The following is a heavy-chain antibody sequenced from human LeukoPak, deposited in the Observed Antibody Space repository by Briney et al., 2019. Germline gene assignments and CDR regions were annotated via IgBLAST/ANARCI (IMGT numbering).Heavy chain of an antibody. Sequence: SETLSLTCTVSGGSISNYYWSWIRQPPGKGLEWIGSIYYSGSTYYNPSLKSRVTISVDTSKNQFSLKLSSVTAADTAVYYCARVRGGIAVAGIDYWGQGTLVTVSS. CDR3: ARVRGGIAVAGIDY. CDR1: GGSISNYY. D-gene: IGHD6-19*01. J-gene: IGHJ4*02. V-gene: IGHV4-59*12. CDR2: IYYSGST.